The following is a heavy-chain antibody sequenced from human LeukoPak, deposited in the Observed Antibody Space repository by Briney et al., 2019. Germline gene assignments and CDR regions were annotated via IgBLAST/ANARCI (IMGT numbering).Heavy chain of an antibody. D-gene: IGHD5-18*01. CDR3: AKAPHQYSYGFYYFDY. V-gene: IGHV3-20*04. J-gene: IGHJ4*02. Sequence: GGSLRLSCAASGFTFDDYGMSWVRLVPGKGLEWVSGINWSGGSTGYADSVKGRFTISRDNSKNTLYLQMNSLRAEDTAVYYCAKAPHQYSYGFYYFDYWGQGTLVTVSS. CDR2: INWSGGST. CDR1: GFTFDDYG.